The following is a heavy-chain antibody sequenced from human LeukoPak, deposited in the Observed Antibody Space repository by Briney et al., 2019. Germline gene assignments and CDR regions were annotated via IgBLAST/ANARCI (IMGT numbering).Heavy chain of an antibody. CDR1: GGSISSGDYY. J-gene: IGHJ3*02. CDR2: IYYSGST. D-gene: IGHD2-2*01. CDR3: ARADSVVVPAATSGAFDI. V-gene: IGHV4-30-4*08. Sequence: SQTLSLTCTVSGGSISSGDYYCRWSPQPPGKGLEWIVYIYYSGSTYYNPSLKSRVTISVDTSKNQFSLKLSSVTAADTAVYYCARADSVVVPAATSGAFDIWGQGTMVTVSS.